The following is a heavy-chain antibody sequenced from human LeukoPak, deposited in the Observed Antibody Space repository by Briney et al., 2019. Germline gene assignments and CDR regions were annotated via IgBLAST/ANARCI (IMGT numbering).Heavy chain of an antibody. CDR2: INQAGSDK. CDR1: GFTFSSSW. D-gene: IGHD3-10*01. J-gene: IGHJ4*02. Sequence: GGSLRLPCAASGFTFSSSWMAWVRQTPGKGLEWVANINQAGSDKNYVDSVKGRFTISRDNGKNSLYLQMNSLRAEDTALYYCARDYYTSGSHWGQGTLVIVSS. CDR3: ARDYYTSGSH. V-gene: IGHV3-7*01.